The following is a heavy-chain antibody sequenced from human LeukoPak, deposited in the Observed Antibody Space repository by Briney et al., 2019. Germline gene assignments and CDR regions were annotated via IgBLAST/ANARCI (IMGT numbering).Heavy chain of an antibody. CDR3: ARYAKRIAVAGSYYFDY. CDR2: IYYSGST. J-gene: IGHJ4*02. CDR1: GGSISSYY. V-gene: IGHV4-59*01. D-gene: IGHD6-19*01. Sequence: SETLSLTCTVSGGSISSYYWSWIRQPQGKGLEWVGYIYYSGSTNYNPSLKSRVTISVDTSKNQFSLKLSSVTAADTAVYYCARYAKRIAVAGSYYFDYWGQGTLVTVSS.